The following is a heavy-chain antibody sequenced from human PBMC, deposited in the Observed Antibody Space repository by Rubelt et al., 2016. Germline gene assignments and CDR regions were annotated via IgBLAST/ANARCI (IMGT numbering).Heavy chain of an antibody. V-gene: IGHV3-23*04. J-gene: IGHJ2*01. D-gene: IGHD1-26*01. CDR3: AKDQSKVIGSYRGLDL. CDR2: ISGSGGYT. CDR1: GFTFSSYA. Sequence: QLGMRGGGLVQPGGSLRLSCAASGFTFSSYAMSWVRQAPGKGLEWVSAISGSGGYTYYADSVKGRFTISRDNSRNTLFLQMNSLRAEDTAIYYCAKDQSKVIGSYRGLDLWGRGTLVTVSS.